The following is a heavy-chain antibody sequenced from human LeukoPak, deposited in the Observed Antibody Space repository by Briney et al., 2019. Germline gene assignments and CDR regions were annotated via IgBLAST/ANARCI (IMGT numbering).Heavy chain of an antibody. D-gene: IGHD4-17*01. J-gene: IGHJ3*02. CDR2: INHSGST. CDR3: ARRLGGDYAWRIPPGAFDI. CDR1: GGSISGGDYY. Sequence: PSETLSLTCSVSGGSISGGDYYWSWIRQHPGKGLEWIGEINHSGSTNYNPSLKSRVTISVDTSKNQFSLKLSSVTAADTAVYYCARRLGGDYAWRIPPGAFDIWGQGTMVTVSS. V-gene: IGHV4-34*01.